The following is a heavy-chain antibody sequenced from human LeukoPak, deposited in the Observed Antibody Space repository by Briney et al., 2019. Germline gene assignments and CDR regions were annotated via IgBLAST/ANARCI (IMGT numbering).Heavy chain of an antibody. D-gene: IGHD3-10*01. CDR2: INTNTGNP. Sequence: ASVKVSCKASGYTFTSYGISWVRQAPGQGLEWMGWINTNTGNPTYAQGFTGRFVFSLDTSVSTAYLQISSLKAEDTAVYYCAREAQNYYGSGSYFPIYYYYYMDVWGKGTTVTVSS. J-gene: IGHJ6*03. CDR3: AREAQNYYGSGSYFPIYYYYYMDV. CDR1: GYTFTSYG. V-gene: IGHV7-4-1*02.